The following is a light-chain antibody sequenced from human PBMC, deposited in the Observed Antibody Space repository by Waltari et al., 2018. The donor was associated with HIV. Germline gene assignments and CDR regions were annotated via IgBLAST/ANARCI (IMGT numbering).Light chain of an antibody. J-gene: IGLJ2*01. Sequence: SSDLTQPPSVSVSPGQTAAITCSGAVLGAIYNCGYQQKPGQSPILVIYQDNKRPSGIPERFSGFKSGNTATLTITGTQAMDEADYFCQAWDTTFEVVFGGGTKLTVL. CDR2: QDN. V-gene: IGLV3-1*01. CDR1: VLGAIY. CDR3: QAWDTTFEVV.